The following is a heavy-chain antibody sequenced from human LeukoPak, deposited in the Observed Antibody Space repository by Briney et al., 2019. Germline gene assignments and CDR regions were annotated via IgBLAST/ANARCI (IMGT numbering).Heavy chain of an antibody. Sequence: GGSLRLSCAASGFTVSSNYMSWVRQAPGKGLEWVSVIYSGGNTYYADSVKGRFTISRDISKDTLYLQMNSLRAEDTAVYYCARGGFTIFGVVHIWGQGTMVTVSS. V-gene: IGHV3-53*01. D-gene: IGHD3-3*01. J-gene: IGHJ3*02. CDR2: IYSGGNT. CDR3: ARGGFTIFGVVHI. CDR1: GFTVSSNY.